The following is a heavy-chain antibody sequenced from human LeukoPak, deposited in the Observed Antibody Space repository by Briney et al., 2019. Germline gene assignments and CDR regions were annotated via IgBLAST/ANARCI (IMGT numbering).Heavy chain of an antibody. CDR2: ISAYNGYT. V-gene: IGHV1-18*01. CDR1: GYTFTDYP. CDR3: ARVGGNYEGLIDY. Sequence: ASVKVSCKASGYTFTDYPIGWVRQAPGQGLEWMGWISAYNGYTNYPQSLQGRVTMTTDTSTGTAYVELRSLRFDDTAIYYCARVGGNYEGLIDYWGQGTLVTVSS. D-gene: IGHD1-26*01. J-gene: IGHJ4*02.